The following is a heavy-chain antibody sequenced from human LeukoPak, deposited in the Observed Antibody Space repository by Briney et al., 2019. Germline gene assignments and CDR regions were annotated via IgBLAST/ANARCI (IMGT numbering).Heavy chain of an antibody. J-gene: IGHJ5*02. Sequence: SETLSLTCTVSGYSISSGYYWGWIRRPPGKGLEWIGSIYHSGSTYYNPSLKSRVTISVDTSKNQFSLNLSSVTAADTAVYYCARQGIGLRSFDPWGQGTLVTVSS. V-gene: IGHV4-38-2*02. CDR1: GYSISSGYY. CDR2: IYHSGST. D-gene: IGHD3/OR15-3a*01. CDR3: ARQGIGLRSFDP.